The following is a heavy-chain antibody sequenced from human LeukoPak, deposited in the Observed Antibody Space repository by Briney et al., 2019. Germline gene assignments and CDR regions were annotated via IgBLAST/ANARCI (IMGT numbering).Heavy chain of an antibody. CDR1: GFTFSSYA. CDR3: AKKRATGGPLLWFGEYGGPFDY. Sequence: PGGSLRLSCAASGFTFSSYAMNWVRQAPGKGLEYVSSISYNGGSTYYANSVKGRFTISRDNSKNTLYLQMNSLRAEDTAVYYCAKKRATGGPLLWFGEYGGPFDYWGQGTLVTVSS. V-gene: IGHV3-64*01. CDR2: ISYNGGST. J-gene: IGHJ4*02. D-gene: IGHD3-10*01.